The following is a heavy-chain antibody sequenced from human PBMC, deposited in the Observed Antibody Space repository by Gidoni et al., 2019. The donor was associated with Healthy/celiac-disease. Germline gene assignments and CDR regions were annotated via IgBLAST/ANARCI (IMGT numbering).Heavy chain of an antibody. J-gene: IGHJ5*02. CDR2: INHSGST. Sequence: QVQLQQWGAGLLQPSETLSLPCAVYGGSFSGSYWSWIRQPPGKGLEWIGEINHSGSTNYNPSLKSRVTISVDTSKNQFSLKLSSVTAADTAVYYCARGFGGFLEWLSQGGIWFDPWGQGTLVTVSS. V-gene: IGHV4-34*01. CDR1: GGSFSGSY. D-gene: IGHD3-3*01. CDR3: ARGFGGFLEWLSQGGIWFDP.